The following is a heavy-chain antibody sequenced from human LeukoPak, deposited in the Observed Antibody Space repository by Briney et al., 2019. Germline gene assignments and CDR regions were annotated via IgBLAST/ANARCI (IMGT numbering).Heavy chain of an antibody. CDR1: GYTLTELS. CDR2: FDPEDGET. J-gene: IGHJ6*02. D-gene: IGHD3-10*01. V-gene: IGHV1-24*01. CDR3: ATFGYYYGSGAVYYYGMDV. Sequence: ASVKVSCKVSGYTLTELSMHWVRQAPGKGLEWMGGFDPEDGETIYAQKFQGRVTMTEDTSTDTAYMELSSLRPEDTAVYYCATFGYYYGSGAVYYYGMDVWGQGTTVTVSS.